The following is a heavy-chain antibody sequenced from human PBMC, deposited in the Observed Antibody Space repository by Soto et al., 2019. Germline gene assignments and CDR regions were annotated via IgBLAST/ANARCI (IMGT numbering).Heavy chain of an antibody. CDR1: GYTFTSYD. Sequence: ASVKVSCKASGYTFTSYDINWVRQATGQGLEWMGWMNPNSGNTGYAQKFQGRVTMTRNTSISTAYMELSSLRSEDTAVYYCATRTSIAARPFDYGMDVWGQGTPVTVSS. CDR2: MNPNSGNT. J-gene: IGHJ6*02. CDR3: ATRTSIAARPFDYGMDV. V-gene: IGHV1-8*01. D-gene: IGHD6-6*01.